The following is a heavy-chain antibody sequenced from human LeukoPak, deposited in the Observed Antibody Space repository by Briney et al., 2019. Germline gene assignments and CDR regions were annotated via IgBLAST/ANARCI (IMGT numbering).Heavy chain of an antibody. J-gene: IGHJ4*02. D-gene: IGHD4-17*01. CDR1: GGTFSSYA. V-gene: IGHV1-69*13. Sequence: GASVKVSCKASGGTFSSYAINWVRQAPGQGLEWMGGIIPIFGTANYAQKFQGRVTITADESTSTAYMELSSLRSEDTAVYYCARDRYGDDHFDYWGQGTLVTVSS. CDR3: ARDRYGDDHFDY. CDR2: IIPIFGTA.